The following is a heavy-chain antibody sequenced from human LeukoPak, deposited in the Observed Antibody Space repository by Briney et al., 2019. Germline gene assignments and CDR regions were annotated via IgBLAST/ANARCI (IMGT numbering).Heavy chain of an antibody. Sequence: SETLSLTCTVSGYSISSGYYWGWIRQPPGKGLEWIGSIYHSGSTYYNPSLKSRVTISVDTSKNQFSLKPSSVTAADTAVYYCARDETEGPSDAFDIWGQGTMVTVSS. CDR1: GYSISSGYY. CDR3: ARDETEGPSDAFDI. V-gene: IGHV4-38-2*02. J-gene: IGHJ3*02. CDR2: IYHSGST.